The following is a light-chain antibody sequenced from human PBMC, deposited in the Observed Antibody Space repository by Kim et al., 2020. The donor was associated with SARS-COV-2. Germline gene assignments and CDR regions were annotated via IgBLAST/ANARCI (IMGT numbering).Light chain of an antibody. J-gene: IGLJ1*01. V-gene: IGLV3-19*01. CDR2: GKD. CDR3: ASRDSSGNLFV. CDR1: SLRTYF. Sequence: SSELTQDPTVSVALGQTVRISCQGDSLRTYFAYWYQKKPGQAPILVIYGKDKLPSGIPARFSGSGSGNTASLTITGPQAEDEADYYCASRDSSGNLFVFGSGTKVTVL.